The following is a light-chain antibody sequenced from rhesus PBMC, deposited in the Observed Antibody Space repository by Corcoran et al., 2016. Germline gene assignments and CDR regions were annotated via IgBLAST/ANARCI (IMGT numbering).Light chain of an antibody. CDR2: DAS. V-gene: IGKV1-28*02. CDR3: LQHNDDPYS. J-gene: IGKJ2*01. Sequence: DIQMTQSPSSLSASVGDTVTITCRASQGISSYLNWFQKKPGKAPKLLIFDASRLESGVPSRFSGSGSGTDCTPTINSLQPEDFATYFFLQHNDDPYSFGQGTNVEIK. CDR1: QGISSY.